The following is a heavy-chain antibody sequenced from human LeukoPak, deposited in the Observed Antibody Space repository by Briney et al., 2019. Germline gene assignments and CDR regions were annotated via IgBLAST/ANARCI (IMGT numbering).Heavy chain of an antibody. D-gene: IGHD3-10*01. Sequence: SETLSLTCTVSGGSISSGGYYWSWIRQHPGKGLEWIGYIYYSGSTYYNPSLKSRVTISVDTSKNQFSLKLSSVTAADTAVYYCARELRGVTDYWGQGTLVTVSS. J-gene: IGHJ4*02. V-gene: IGHV4-31*03. CDR2: IYYSGST. CDR1: GGSISSGGYY. CDR3: ARELRGVTDY.